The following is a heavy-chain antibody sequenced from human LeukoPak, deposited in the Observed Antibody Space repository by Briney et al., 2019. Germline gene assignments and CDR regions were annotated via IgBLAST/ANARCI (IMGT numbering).Heavy chain of an antibody. D-gene: IGHD6-19*01. CDR1: GGSFSGYY. CDR3: ARVRESSGWDYFDY. V-gene: IGHV4-34*01. J-gene: IGHJ4*02. CDR2: INHSGST. Sequence: KASETLSLTCAVYGGSFSGYYWSWIRQPPGKGLEWIGEINHSGSTNYNPSLKSRVTISVDTSKNQFSLKLTSVTAADTAVYYCARVRESSGWDYFDYWGQGAQVTVSS.